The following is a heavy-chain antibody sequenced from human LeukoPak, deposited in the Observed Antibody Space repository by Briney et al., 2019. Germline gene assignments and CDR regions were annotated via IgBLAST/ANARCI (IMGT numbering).Heavy chain of an antibody. J-gene: IGHJ5*02. V-gene: IGHV3-48*02. Sequence: GGSLRLSCAASGFTFSSYSMNWVRQAPGKGLEWVSYISSSSSTIYYADSVKGRFTISRDNAKNSLYLQMNSLRDEDTAVYYCARDRGGYYFPVENWFDPWGQGTRVTVSS. CDR3: ARDRGGYYFPVENWFDP. CDR2: ISSSSSTI. D-gene: IGHD3-22*01. CDR1: GFTFSSYS.